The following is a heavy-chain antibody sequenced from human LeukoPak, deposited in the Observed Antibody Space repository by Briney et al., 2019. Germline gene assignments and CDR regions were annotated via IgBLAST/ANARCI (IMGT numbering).Heavy chain of an antibody. CDR1: GGSFRGYY. CDR3: ARHPFATPFDY. CDR2: INHSGST. Sequence: SETLSLTCAVYGGSFRGYYWSWIRQPPGKGLEWIGEINHSGSTNYNPSLKSRVTISVDTSKNQFSLKLSSVTAADTAVYFCARHPFATPFDYWGPGTLVTVSS. D-gene: IGHD2-15*01. V-gene: IGHV4-34*01. J-gene: IGHJ4*02.